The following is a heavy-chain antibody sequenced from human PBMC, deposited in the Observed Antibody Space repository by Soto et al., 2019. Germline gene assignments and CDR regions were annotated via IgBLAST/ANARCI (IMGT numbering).Heavy chain of an antibody. CDR2: INHSGST. J-gene: IGHJ4*02. CDR1: GGSFNSNY. Sequence: SETLSLTCAVSGGSFNSNYWTWVRQPPGKGLEWIGEINHSGSTNYNPSLTSRITISVDTSKNQFSLKLSSVTAADTAVYYCLSARFDYWGQGTLVTVSS. D-gene: IGHD6-19*01. V-gene: IGHV4-34*01. CDR3: LSARFDY.